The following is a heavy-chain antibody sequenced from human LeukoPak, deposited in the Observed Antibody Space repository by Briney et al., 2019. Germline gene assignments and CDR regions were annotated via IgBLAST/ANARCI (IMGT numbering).Heavy chain of an antibody. V-gene: IGHV3-21*01. J-gene: IGHJ4*02. CDR1: GFTFSSYA. D-gene: IGHD3-3*01. Sequence: GGSLRLSCAASGFTFSSYAMNWVRQAPGKGLEWVSSISSSSSYIYYADSVKGRFTISRDNAKNSLYLQMNSLRAEDTAVYYCARETDYDFWSGYYWWGQGTLVTVSS. CDR3: ARETDYDFWSGYYW. CDR2: ISSSSSYI.